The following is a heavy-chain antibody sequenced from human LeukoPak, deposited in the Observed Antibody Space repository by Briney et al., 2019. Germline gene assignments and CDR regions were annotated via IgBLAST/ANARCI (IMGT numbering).Heavy chain of an antibody. CDR3: ARHRFSGYYAYYYYYMDV. CDR2: IYHSGSA. V-gene: IGHV4-4*02. D-gene: IGHD3-22*01. Sequence: SETLSLTCAVSGGSISSNSWWSWVRQPPGKGLEWIGEIYHSGSANYNPSLKSRVTISVDTSKNQFSLKLSSVTAADTAVYYCARHRFSGYYAYYYYYMDVWGKGTTVTISS. J-gene: IGHJ6*03. CDR1: GGSISSNSW.